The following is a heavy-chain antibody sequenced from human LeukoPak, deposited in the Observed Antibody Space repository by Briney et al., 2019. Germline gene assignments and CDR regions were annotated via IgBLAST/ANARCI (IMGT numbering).Heavy chain of an antibody. J-gene: IGHJ6*03. Sequence: SETLSLTCTVSGGSISSYYWSWLRQPPGKGLEWIGYIYYTGSTNYNPSLKSRLTISLDTSKNQFSLKLTSVTAADTAVYYCARDRAGIVARPMDVWGKGTTVTVSS. CDR2: IYYTGST. V-gene: IGHV4-59*01. CDR3: ARDRAGIVARPMDV. D-gene: IGHD6-6*01. CDR1: GGSISSYY.